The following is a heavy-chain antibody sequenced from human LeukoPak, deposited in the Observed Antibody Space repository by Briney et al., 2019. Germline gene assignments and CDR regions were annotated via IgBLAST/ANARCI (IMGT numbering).Heavy chain of an antibody. CDR2: ISSSSSYI. V-gene: IGHV3-21*01. Sequence: PGGSLRLSCAASGFTFSNAWMSWVRQAPGKGLEWVSSISSSSSYIYYADSVKGRFTISRDNAKNSLYLQMNSLRAEDTAVYYCARLVEGYYYDSSGYYQTYYYYGMDVWGQGTTVTVSS. D-gene: IGHD3-22*01. CDR1: GFTFSNAW. J-gene: IGHJ6*02. CDR3: ARLVEGYYYDSSGYYQTYYYYGMDV.